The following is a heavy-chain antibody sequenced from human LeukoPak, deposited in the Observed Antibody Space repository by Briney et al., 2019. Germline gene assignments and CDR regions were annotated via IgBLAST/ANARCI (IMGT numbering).Heavy chain of an antibody. CDR3: AREGILTGYDHFDY. D-gene: IGHD3-9*01. CDR2: ISSSGSTI. Sequence: PGGSLRLACAASGFTFSDYYMSWIRHAPGKGLEWISYISSSGSTIYYADSVKGRFTISRDNAKNSLSLQMNSLRAEDTAVYYCAREGILTGYDHFDYWGQGTLVTVSS. J-gene: IGHJ4*02. CDR1: GFTFSDYY. V-gene: IGHV3-11*01.